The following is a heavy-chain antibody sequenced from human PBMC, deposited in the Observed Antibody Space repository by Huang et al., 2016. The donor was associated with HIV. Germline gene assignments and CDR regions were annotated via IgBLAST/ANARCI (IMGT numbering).Heavy chain of an antibody. CDR1: GFTFSSYG. CDR2: IRDDGSNK. V-gene: IGHV3-30*02. CDR3: AKGSMANAFDI. J-gene: IGHJ3*02. D-gene: IGHD3-10*01. Sequence: QVQLVESGGGVVQPGGSLRLSCAASGFTFSSYGMHWVRQAPGKGLEWVAFIRDDGSNKYYADSVRGRFTSSRDNSKNTLYLQMNSLRAEDTAVYYCAKGSMANAFDIWGQGTMVTVSS.